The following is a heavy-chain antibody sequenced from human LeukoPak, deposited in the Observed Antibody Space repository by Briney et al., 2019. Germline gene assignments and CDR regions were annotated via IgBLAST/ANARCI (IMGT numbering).Heavy chain of an antibody. J-gene: IGHJ5*02. CDR3: ARDPYSSSHNWFDP. D-gene: IGHD6-13*01. CDR1: GFTFSSYW. CDR2: IKQDGSEK. V-gene: IGHV3-7*03. Sequence: PGGSLRLSCAASGFTFSSYWMSWVRQAPGKGLEWVANIKQDGSEKYYVDSVKGRFTISRDNAKNSLYLQMNSLRAEDTAVYYCARDPYSSSHNWFDPWGQGTLVTVSS.